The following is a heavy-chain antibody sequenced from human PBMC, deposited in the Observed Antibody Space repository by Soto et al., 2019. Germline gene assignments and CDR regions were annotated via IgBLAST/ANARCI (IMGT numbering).Heavy chain of an antibody. CDR1: GVSLTSSSFY. CDR3: VRFYGNAFDI. Sequence: SETLSLTCIVSGVSLTSSSFYWGWIRQPPGKGLSWIGNIYYSGTTDYNPSLKSRVSVSTDTSRNQLSLTLSSVTAADTAVYYCVRFYGNAFDIWGPGTLVTVSS. CDR2: IYYSGTT. V-gene: IGHV4-39*01. J-gene: IGHJ3*02. D-gene: IGHD3-10*01.